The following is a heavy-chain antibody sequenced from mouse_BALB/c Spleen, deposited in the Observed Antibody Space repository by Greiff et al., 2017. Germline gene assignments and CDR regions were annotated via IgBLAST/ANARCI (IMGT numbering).Heavy chain of an antibody. CDR1: GYTFTSYW. CDR2: IYPGDGDT. J-gene: IGHJ3*01. D-gene: IGHD1-1*01. Sequence: VQLQQSGAELARPGASVKLSCKASGYTFTSYWMQWVKQRPGQGLEWIGAIYPGDGDTRYTQRFKGKATLTADKSSSTAYMQLSSLASEDSAVYYCASVLREAYWGQGTLVTVSA. CDR3: ASVLREAY. V-gene: IGHV1-87*01.